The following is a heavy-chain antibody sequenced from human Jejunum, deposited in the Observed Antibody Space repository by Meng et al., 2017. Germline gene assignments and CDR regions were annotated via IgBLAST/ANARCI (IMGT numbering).Heavy chain of an antibody. J-gene: IGHJ4*02. V-gene: IGHV4-39*07. CDR2: VYYSGST. D-gene: IGHD3-3*01. CDR1: GDSIRISTSYY. CDR3: ARTYISEYYESDYFDF. Sequence: GSLRLSCTVSGDSIRISTSYYWAWIRQPPGKGLEWIGSVYYSGSTYYNPSLRSRVTISVDTSENQFSLKLTSVTAADTAFYYCARTYISEYYESDYFDFWGQGTRVTVSS.